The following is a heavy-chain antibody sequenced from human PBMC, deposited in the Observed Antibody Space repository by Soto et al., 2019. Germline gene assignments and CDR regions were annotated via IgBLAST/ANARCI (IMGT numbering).Heavy chain of an antibody. CDR1: GYTFTSFY. Sequence: GASVNVSCKPSGYTFTSFYMNWVRQATGQGLEWMGWMNPNSGSTGSAQKFQGRVAMTRDTSISTAYMELSSLRSDDAAVYYCARGRGYSDGVDYWGQGTLVTVSS. V-gene: IGHV1-8*02. D-gene: IGHD2-15*01. J-gene: IGHJ4*02. CDR3: ARGRGYSDGVDY. CDR2: MNPNSGST.